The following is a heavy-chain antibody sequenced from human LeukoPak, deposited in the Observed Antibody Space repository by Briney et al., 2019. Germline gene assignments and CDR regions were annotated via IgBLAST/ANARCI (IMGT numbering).Heavy chain of an antibody. V-gene: IGHV3-9*01. CDR2: ISWNSGSI. J-gene: IGHJ4*02. CDR1: GFTFDDYA. D-gene: IGHD3-10*01. Sequence: GGSLRLSCAASGFTFDDYAMHWVRQAPGKGLEWVSGISWNSGSIGYADSVKGRFTISRDNAKNSLYLQMNSLRAEDTALYYCAKDTPLSGGAFDYWGQGTLVTVSS. CDR3: AKDTPLSGGAFDY.